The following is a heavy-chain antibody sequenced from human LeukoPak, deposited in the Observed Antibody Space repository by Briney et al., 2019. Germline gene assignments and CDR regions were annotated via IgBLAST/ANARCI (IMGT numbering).Heavy chain of an antibody. V-gene: IGHV3-30*02. CDR3: AKDPGYSIGWYAS. CDR1: GFTFSNYG. J-gene: IGHJ5*02. Sequence: GGSLRLSCAASGFTFSNYGMHWVRQAPGKGLEWVAFIRYDGSNKYYADSVKGRFTISRDNSKNTLYLQMDSLRAEDSAVYYCAKDPGYSIGWYASWGQGALVTVSS. D-gene: IGHD6-19*01. CDR2: IRYDGSNK.